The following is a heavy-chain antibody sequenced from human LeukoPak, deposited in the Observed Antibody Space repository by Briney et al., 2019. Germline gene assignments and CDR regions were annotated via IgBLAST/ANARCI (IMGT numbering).Heavy chain of an antibody. D-gene: IGHD3-10*01. V-gene: IGHV1-46*01. CDR2: INPCGGST. CDR1: LYTLTHYY. J-gene: IGHJ6*03. Sequence: AAVTVSCQASLYTLTHYYMHWLRLAPGQGREWMGIINPCGGSTSYAQKFQGRVTMTRDMSTSTDYMELSSLRSEDTAGYYCARDVTYYYGSGREYYMDVWGKGTTVTVSS. CDR3: ARDVTYYYGSGREYYMDV.